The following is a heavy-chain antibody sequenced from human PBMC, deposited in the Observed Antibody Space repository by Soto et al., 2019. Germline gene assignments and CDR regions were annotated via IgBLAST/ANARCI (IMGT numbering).Heavy chain of an antibody. V-gene: IGHV3-30*19. CDR1: GFTFRYSG. CDR2: VSHDGTNQ. CDR3: AKTINGAATGAFDS. Sequence: QVQLVESGGGVVQPGRSLRLSCAASGFTFRYSGMHWVRQTPGKGLEWVAIVSHDGTNQYYADSVKGRFTISRDNFNNTLYLQMSSLRADDTAVYYCAKTINGAATGAFDSWGLGTLVTVSS. D-gene: IGHD2-8*01. J-gene: IGHJ4*02.